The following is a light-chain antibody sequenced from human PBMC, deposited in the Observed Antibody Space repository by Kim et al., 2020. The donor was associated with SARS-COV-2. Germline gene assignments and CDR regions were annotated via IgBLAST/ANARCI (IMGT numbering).Light chain of an antibody. J-gene: IGKJ1*01. Sequence: EVVMTQPPATLSVSPGERATLSCRASQSVSSNLAWYQQKPGHAPRLLIYGTSTRATGIPARFSGSGSGTEFTLIISSLQSEDFAVYYCQQYNNWPRTFGQGTKVDIK. V-gene: IGKV3-15*01. CDR2: GTS. CDR1: QSVSSN. CDR3: QQYNNWPRT.